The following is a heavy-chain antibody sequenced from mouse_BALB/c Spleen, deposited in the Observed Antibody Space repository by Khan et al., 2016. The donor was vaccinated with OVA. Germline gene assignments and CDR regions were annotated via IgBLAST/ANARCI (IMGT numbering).Heavy chain of an antibody. CDR2: INPHIGET. Sequence: VQLQQSGPELVKPGASVKISCKASGYSFTGYFMNWVMQSHGKSLEWIGRINPHIGETLYNQKFKGKATLTVDESSRTAHMELRSLASEASAVYYCARKNCSDFDYWGQGTTLTVSS. CDR3: ARKNCSDFDY. CDR1: GYSFTGYF. V-gene: IGHV1-20*02. D-gene: IGHD1-1*01. J-gene: IGHJ2*01.